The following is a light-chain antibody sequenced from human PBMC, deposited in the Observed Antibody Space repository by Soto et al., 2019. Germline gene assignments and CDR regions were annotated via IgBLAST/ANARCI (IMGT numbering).Light chain of an antibody. Sequence: DIQMTQSPSSLSAFVGDSVTVACRASQPIGTSLHWYQQKAGKAPKVLISAATKLQSGVPSRFSGSGSGTDFTLTISNLQPEDSATYYCQQGYNTCWTFGRGTKVDIK. CDR2: AAT. CDR3: QQGYNTCWT. CDR1: QPIGTS. V-gene: IGKV1-39*01. J-gene: IGKJ1*01.